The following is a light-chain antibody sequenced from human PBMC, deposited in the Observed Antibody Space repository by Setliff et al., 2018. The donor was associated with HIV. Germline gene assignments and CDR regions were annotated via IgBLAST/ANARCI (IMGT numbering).Light chain of an antibody. CDR3: NSYTTSSTLYV. CDR1: SSDVGGYYS. J-gene: IGLJ1*01. CDR2: DVI. V-gene: IGLV2-14*03. Sequence: QSALTQPASVSGSPGQSITISCTGISSDVGGYYSVSWYQQHPGKAPKLMIYDVINRPSGVSNRFSGSRSGNTASLTISGLQVEDEADYYCNSYTTSSTLYVFGPGTKGTVL.